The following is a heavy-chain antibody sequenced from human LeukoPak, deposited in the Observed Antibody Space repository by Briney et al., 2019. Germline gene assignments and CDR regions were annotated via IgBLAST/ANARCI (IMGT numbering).Heavy chain of an antibody. CDR2: ISGGGGST. CDR3: VSPRHSFGEVIVNLDY. CDR1: GFTFSNAW. V-gene: IGHV3-23*01. D-gene: IGHD3-16*02. J-gene: IGHJ4*02. Sequence: GGSLRLSCAASGFTFSNAWMSWVRQAPGKGLEWVSAISGGGGSTYYADSVKGRFTISRDNSKNTLYLQMNSLRAEDTAVYYCVSPRHSFGEVIVNLDYWGQGTLVTVSS.